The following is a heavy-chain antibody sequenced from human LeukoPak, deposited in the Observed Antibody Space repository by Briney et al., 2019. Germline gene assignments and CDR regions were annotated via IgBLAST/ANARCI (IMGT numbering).Heavy chain of an antibody. CDR3: ARSPYSSSWVFDY. D-gene: IGHD6-13*01. CDR1: GGSISSGDYY. V-gene: IGHV4-30-4*02. Sequence: SETLSLTCTVSGGSISSGDYYWSWIRQPPGKGLEWIGYIYYSGSTYYNPSLKSRVTISVDTSKNQFSLKLSSVTAADTAVYYCARSPYSSSWVFDYWGQGTLVTVSS. CDR2: IYYSGST. J-gene: IGHJ4*02.